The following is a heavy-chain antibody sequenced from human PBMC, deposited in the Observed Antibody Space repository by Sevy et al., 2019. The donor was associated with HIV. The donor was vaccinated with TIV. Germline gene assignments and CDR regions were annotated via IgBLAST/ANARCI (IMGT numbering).Heavy chain of an antibody. Sequence: GGSPRLSCAASGFTFSSYSMNWVRQAPGKGLEWVSSISSSSSYIYYADSVKGRFTISRVNAKNSLYLQMNSLRAEDTAVYYCARGGYSYGPNYFDYWGQGTLVTVSS. CDR1: GFTFSSYS. D-gene: IGHD5-18*01. CDR2: ISSSSSYI. V-gene: IGHV3-21*01. CDR3: ARGGYSYGPNYFDY. J-gene: IGHJ4*02.